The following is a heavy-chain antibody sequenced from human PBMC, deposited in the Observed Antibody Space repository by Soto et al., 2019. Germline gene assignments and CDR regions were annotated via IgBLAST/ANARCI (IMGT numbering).Heavy chain of an antibody. Sequence: GGSLRLSCAASGFTFDDYGMSWVRQAPGKGLEWVSGINWNGGSTGYADSVKGRFTISRDNAKNSLYLQMNSLRAEDTALYYCARGAPRITIFGVVIDYFDYWGQGTLVTVSS. CDR3: ARGAPRITIFGVVIDYFDY. D-gene: IGHD3-3*01. V-gene: IGHV3-20*04. J-gene: IGHJ4*02. CDR2: INWNGGST. CDR1: GFTFDDYG.